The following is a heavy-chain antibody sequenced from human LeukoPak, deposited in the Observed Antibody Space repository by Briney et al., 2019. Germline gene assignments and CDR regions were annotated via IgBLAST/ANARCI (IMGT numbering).Heavy chain of an antibody. D-gene: IGHD1-26*01. J-gene: IGHJ4*02. V-gene: IGHV3-23*01. CDR1: GFTSGSYG. CDR3: AKAPGSGSYGIYDY. CDR2: ISGSGGST. Sequence: GGTLRLSCATSGFTSGSYGMSWVRQAPGKGLEWVSAISGSGGSTYYADSVKGQFTISRDNSKNTLYLQMNSLRAEDTAVYYCAKAPGSGSYGIYDYWGQGTLVTVSS.